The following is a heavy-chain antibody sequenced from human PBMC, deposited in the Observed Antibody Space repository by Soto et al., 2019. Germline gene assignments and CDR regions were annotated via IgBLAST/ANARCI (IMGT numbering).Heavy chain of an antibody. V-gene: IGHV4-34*01. Sequence: PSEALSLTCAVYGGSFSGYYWSWIRQPPEKGLEWIGEINHSGSTNYNPSLKSRVTISVDTSKNQFSLKLSSVTAADTAVYYCARVRGYSYGLGFDYWGQGTLVTVSS. CDR1: GGSFSGYY. D-gene: IGHD5-18*01. CDR3: ARVRGYSYGLGFDY. J-gene: IGHJ4*02. CDR2: INHSGST.